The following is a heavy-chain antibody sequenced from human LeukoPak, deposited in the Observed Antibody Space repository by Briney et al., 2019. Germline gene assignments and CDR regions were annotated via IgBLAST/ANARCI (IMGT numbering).Heavy chain of an antibody. D-gene: IGHD3-10*01. Sequence: SETLSLTCAVSGGSISSGGYSWSWIRQPPGKGLEWTGYIYHSGSTYYNPSLKSRVTISVDRSKNQFSLKLSSVTAADTAVYYCARGGTMVRGVITYYFDYWGQGTLVTVSS. CDR2: IYHSGST. CDR3: ARGGTMVRGVITYYFDY. V-gene: IGHV4-30-2*01. CDR1: GGSISSGGYS. J-gene: IGHJ4*02.